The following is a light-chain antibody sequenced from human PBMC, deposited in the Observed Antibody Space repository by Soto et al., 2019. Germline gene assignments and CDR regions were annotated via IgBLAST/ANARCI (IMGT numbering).Light chain of an antibody. CDR2: WAS. CDR1: YNLIYSSKNKTY. J-gene: IGKJ2*01. Sequence: DIVMTQSPDSLAVSLGERATINCKSSYNLIYSSKNKTYLAWYQQKPGQPPKLLIYWASTRESGVPARFSGSGSKTDFTLTLSSLQPEDVAVYYCQQYYSTPYTFGQGTTLEIK. V-gene: IGKV4-1*01. CDR3: QQYYSTPYT.